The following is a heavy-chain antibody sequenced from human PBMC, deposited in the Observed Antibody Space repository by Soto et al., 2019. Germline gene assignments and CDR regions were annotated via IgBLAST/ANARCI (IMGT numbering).Heavy chain of an antibody. CDR3: ARDAAFNRFAY. Sequence: EVQLVESGGDLVQPGGSLRLSCAASGFTFTSSWMAWVRLAPGNGLEWVANIDQDGSETNYVDSVKGRFTISRDNATNSLFLQMDSLRAEDTAVYYCARDAAFNRFAYWGQGTLVTVSS. D-gene: IGHD6-13*01. V-gene: IGHV3-7*01. J-gene: IGHJ4*02. CDR2: IDQDGSET. CDR1: GFTFTSSW.